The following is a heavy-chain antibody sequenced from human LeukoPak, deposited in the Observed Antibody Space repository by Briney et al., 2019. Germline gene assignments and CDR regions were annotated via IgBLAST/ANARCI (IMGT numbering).Heavy chain of an antibody. CDR3: AKETWHTGSSGPDY. J-gene: IGHJ4*02. D-gene: IGHD1-26*01. V-gene: IGHV3-30*04. CDR2: ISYDGSYK. Sequence: GGSLRLSCAASGFTFSSYAMHWVRQAPGKGLEWVAVISYDGSYKYYTDSLKGRFTISRDNSKNTPHLQMDSLRVEDTAVYYCAKETWHTGSSGPDYWGQGTQVTVSS. CDR1: GFTFSSYA.